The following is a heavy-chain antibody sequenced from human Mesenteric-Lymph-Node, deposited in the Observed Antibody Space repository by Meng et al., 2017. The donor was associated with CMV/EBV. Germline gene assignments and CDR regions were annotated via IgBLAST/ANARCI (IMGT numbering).Heavy chain of an antibody. CDR1: GFTFSSYW. Sequence: GGSLKISCAASGFTFSSYWMHWVRQAPGKGLVWVSRINSDGSDTSYADSVKGRFTISRDNAKNTLYLQMDSLRAEDTAVYYCAAHLYHYDGSGYYSDHWGQGTLVTVSS. D-gene: IGHD3-22*01. CDR3: AAHLYHYDGSGYYSDH. CDR2: INSDGSDT. J-gene: IGHJ4*02. V-gene: IGHV3-74*01.